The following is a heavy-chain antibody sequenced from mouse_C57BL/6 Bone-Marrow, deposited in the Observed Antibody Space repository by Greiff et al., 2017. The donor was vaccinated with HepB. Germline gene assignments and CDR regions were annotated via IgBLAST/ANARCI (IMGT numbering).Heavy chain of an antibody. Sequence: EVQLMESGGGLVKPGGSLKLSCAASGFTFSSYAMSWVRQTPEKRLEWVATISDGGSYTYYPDNVKGRFTISRDNAKNNLYLQMSHLKSEDTAMYYCARESTVVASRDYDFDYWGQGTTLTVSS. V-gene: IGHV5-4*01. D-gene: IGHD1-1*01. J-gene: IGHJ2*01. CDR3: ARESTVVASRDYDFDY. CDR1: GFTFSSYA. CDR2: ISDGGSYT.